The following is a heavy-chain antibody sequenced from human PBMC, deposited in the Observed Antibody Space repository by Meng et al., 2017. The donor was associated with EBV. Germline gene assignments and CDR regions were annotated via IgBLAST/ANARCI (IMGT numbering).Heavy chain of an antibody. D-gene: IGHD4-17*01. CDR3: ASAEHYGDYVFEY. Sequence: QGELVQVGGGGEQSWSSGNGSRKAFGRHLPNFGNSLVGTGPGKGVEGMGGIIPLFHTTNYAQKFQGRLHIIADESSATTYMELSSLRSEDTAIYYCASAEHYGDYVFEYWGQGTLVTVSS. J-gene: IGHJ4*02. V-gene: IGHV1-69*01. CDR2: IIPLFHTT. CDR1: GRHLPNFG.